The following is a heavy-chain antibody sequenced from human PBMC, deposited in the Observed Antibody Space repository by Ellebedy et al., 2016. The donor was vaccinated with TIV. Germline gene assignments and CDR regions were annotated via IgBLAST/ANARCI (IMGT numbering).Heavy chain of an antibody. CDR2: ISDSGANT. J-gene: IGHJ4*02. V-gene: IGHV3-23*01. Sequence: GESLKISCVASGFTFSSYAMCWVRQAPGKGLEWVSTISDSGANTYFPDSVKGRFTVSRDTSKNTLYLQMNSLRAEDTAIYYCAKDSGKYGWNSEYWGQGTQVTVSS. CDR1: GFTFSSYA. D-gene: IGHD3-10*01. CDR3: AKDSGKYGWNSEY.